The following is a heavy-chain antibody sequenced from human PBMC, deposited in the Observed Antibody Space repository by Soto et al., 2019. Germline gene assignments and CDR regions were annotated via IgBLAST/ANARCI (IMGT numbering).Heavy chain of an antibody. Sequence: QVQLAQSGAEVKKPGASVKVSCKASGYTFTSYGISWVRQAPGQGLEWMGWISAYNGNTNYAQKLQGRVTMTTDTSTSTAYMELRSLRSDDTAVYYCARSSSSSLYYYYYGMDVWGQGTTVTVSS. D-gene: IGHD6-6*01. CDR2: ISAYNGNT. V-gene: IGHV1-18*01. CDR1: GYTFTSYG. J-gene: IGHJ6*02. CDR3: ARSSSSSLYYYYYGMDV.